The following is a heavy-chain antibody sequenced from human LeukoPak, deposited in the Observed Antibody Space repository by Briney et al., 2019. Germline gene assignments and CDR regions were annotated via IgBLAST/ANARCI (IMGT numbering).Heavy chain of an antibody. CDR2: ISSSSSTI. CDR3: ARDLDYYGSGSYYDAFDI. V-gene: IGHV3-48*02. CDR1: GFIFSSYS. J-gene: IGHJ3*02. D-gene: IGHD3-10*01. Sequence: GGSLRLSCAASGFIFSSYSMNWVRQAPGKGLEWVSYISSSSSTIYYADSVKGRFTISRGNAKNSLYLQMNSLRDEDTAVYSCARDLDYYGSGSYYDAFDIWGQGTMVTVSS.